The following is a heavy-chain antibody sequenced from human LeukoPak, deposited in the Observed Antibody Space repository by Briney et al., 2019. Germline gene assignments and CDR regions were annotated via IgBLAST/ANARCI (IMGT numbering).Heavy chain of an antibody. CDR2: ISWNSGSI. CDR1: GFTFDDYA. Sequence: GGSLRLSCAASGFTFDDYAMHWVRQAPGKGLEWVSGISWNSGSIGYADSVKGRFTISRDNAKNSLYLQMNSLRAEDTAVYYCARAHYGDYGVGYWGQGTLVTVSS. CDR3: ARAHYGDYGVGY. J-gene: IGHJ4*02. D-gene: IGHD4-17*01. V-gene: IGHV3-9*01.